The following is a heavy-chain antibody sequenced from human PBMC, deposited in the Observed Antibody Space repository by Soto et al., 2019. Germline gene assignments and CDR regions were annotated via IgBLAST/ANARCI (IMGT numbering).Heavy chain of an antibody. Sequence: SETLSLTCAVYGGSFSGYYWSWIRQPPGKGLEWIGEINHSGSTNYNPSLKSRVTISVDTSKNQFSLKLSSVTAADTAVYYCARGRYYDFWSGYAPGGWFDPWGQGTLVTVSS. D-gene: IGHD3-3*01. CDR2: INHSGST. CDR3: ARGRYYDFWSGYAPGGWFDP. V-gene: IGHV4-34*01. J-gene: IGHJ5*02. CDR1: GGSFSGYY.